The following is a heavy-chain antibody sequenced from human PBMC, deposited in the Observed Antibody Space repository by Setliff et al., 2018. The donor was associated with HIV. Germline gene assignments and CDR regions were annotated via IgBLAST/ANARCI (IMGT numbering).Heavy chain of an antibody. CDR2: IYPGDSDT. CDR3: ARRLPYCSRSSCYDYYFDY. CDR1: GYSFTSYW. Sequence: PGESLKISCKGSGYSFTSYWIGWVRQMPGKGLEWMGIIYPGDSDTRYSPSFQGQVTISADKSINTAYVQWSSLKASDTAMYYCARRLPYCSRSSCYDYYFDYWGQGTLVTVSS. J-gene: IGHJ4*02. V-gene: IGHV5-51*01. D-gene: IGHD2-2*01.